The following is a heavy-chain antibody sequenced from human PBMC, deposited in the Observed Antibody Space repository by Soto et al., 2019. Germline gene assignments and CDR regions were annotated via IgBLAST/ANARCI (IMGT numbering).Heavy chain of an antibody. V-gene: IGHV5-51*01. D-gene: IGHD4-17*01. J-gene: IGHJ6*02. CDR1: GYSFTSYW. Sequence: GESLKISCKGSGYSFTSYWIGWVRQMPGKGLEWMGIIYPGDSDTRYSLSFQGQVTISADKSISTAYLQWSSLKASDTAMYYCARHKVEMTTVTTRYYYGMDVWGQGTMVTVSS. CDR3: ARHKVEMTTVTTRYYYGMDV. CDR2: IYPGDSDT.